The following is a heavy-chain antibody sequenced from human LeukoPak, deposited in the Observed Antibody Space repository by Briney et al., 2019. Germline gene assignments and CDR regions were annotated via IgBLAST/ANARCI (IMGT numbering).Heavy chain of an antibody. V-gene: IGHV1-8*01. J-gene: IGHJ4*02. D-gene: IGHD2-8*01. CDR3: ARRDCTTGECRFDD. Sequence: ASVKVSCKASGHTFTNDEIHWVRQATGQGLEWMGWMNPSSGNTGYAQKFQGRLTMTRNTSISTAYMDLSSLRSDDTAVYYCARRDCTTGECRFDDWGQGTRVSVSP. CDR2: MNPSSGNT. CDR1: GHTFTNDE.